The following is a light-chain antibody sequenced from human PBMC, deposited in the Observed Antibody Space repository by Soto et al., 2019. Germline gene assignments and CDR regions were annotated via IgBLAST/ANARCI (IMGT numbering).Light chain of an antibody. CDR3: QQYNSYGT. CDR2: DAS. Sequence: IQMTQSPSTLSASVGDRVTITCRASQSISSWLAWYQQKPGKAPKLLIYDASSLESGVPSRFSGSGSGTEFTLTISSLQPDDFATYYCQQYNSYGTFGQGTKA. J-gene: IGKJ1*01. V-gene: IGKV1-5*01. CDR1: QSISSW.